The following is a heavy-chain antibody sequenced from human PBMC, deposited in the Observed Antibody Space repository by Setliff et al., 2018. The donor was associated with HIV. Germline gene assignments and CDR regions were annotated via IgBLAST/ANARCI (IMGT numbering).Heavy chain of an antibody. CDR1: GYSISTAYY. D-gene: IGHD3-22*01. J-gene: IGHJ3*02. V-gene: IGHV4-38-2*01. CDR2: FHHSGRA. Sequence: SQTLSLTCVVSGYSISTAYYWAWIRQSQGKGLEWVGGFHHSGRAHYNPSLKSRVTISGQTSKNHFSMTLTSVTAADTAIYYCARQGAGYYYDSSDYYTGNGFDMWGQGTMVTVSS. CDR3: ARQGAGYYYDSSDYYTGNGFDM.